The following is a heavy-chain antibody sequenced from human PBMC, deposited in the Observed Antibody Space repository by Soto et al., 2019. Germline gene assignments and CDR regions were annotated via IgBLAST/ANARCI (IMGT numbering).Heavy chain of an antibody. CDR3: PTVVGPLPGRYSGYPSYYLDV. CDR2: IKTNTDGGTT. J-gene: IGHJ6*03. V-gene: IGHV3-15*01. Sequence: EDPLVESGGGLVKPGGSLRLSCAASGFTFRNAWMSWVRQAPGKGLEWVGRIKTNTDGGTTDYAAPVKDRFTISRDDSKNTLFLQMHGLNPEDTAVYYCPTVVGPLPGRYSGYPSYYLDVWGKGPRSPSP. CDR1: GFTFRNAW. D-gene: IGHD5-12*01.